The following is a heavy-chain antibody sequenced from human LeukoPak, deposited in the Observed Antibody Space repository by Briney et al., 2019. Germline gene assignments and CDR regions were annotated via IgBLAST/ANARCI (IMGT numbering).Heavy chain of an antibody. J-gene: IGHJ4*02. V-gene: IGHV1-18*01. D-gene: IGHD6-13*01. Sequence: GASVKVSCKASGYTFTSYGISRVRQAPGQGLEWMGWISAYNGNTNYAQKLQDRVTMTTDTSTSTAYMELRSLRSDDTAVYYCARDVRTAAGFDRDDYWGQGTLVTVSS. CDR2: ISAYNGNT. CDR3: ARDVRTAAGFDRDDY. CDR1: GYTFTSYG.